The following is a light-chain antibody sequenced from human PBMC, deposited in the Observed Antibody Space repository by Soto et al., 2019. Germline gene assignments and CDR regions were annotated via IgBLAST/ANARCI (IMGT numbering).Light chain of an antibody. Sequence: EIVLTQPPATLSLSPGERATLYCRASQSVSSYLAWYQQKPGQAPRLLIYGASTRATGIPARFSGSGSGTEFTLTISSLQSEDFAVYYCQQYNNWPPVTFGQGTKVDI. CDR2: GAS. CDR3: QQYNNWPPVT. V-gene: IGKV3-15*01. CDR1: QSVSSY. J-gene: IGKJ1*01.